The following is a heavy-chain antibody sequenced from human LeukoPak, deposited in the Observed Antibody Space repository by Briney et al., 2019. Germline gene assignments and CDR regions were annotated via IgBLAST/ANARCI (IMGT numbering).Heavy chain of an antibody. CDR3: ARARFEEVDIYFDY. CDR1: GFTFSEYY. D-gene: IGHD2-15*01. Sequence: PGGSLRLSCAASGFTFSEYYMSWIRQAPGKGLEWVSYISSSGSTTYYEDSVKGRFTISRNNAKNSLYLQMNRLRAEDTAVYYCARARFEEVDIYFDYWGQGTLVTVSS. J-gene: IGHJ4*02. CDR2: ISSSGSTT. V-gene: IGHV3-11*04.